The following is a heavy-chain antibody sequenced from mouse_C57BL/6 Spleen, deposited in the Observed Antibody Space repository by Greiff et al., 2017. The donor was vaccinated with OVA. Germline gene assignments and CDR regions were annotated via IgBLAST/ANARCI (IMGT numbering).Heavy chain of an antibody. Sequence: QVQLQQPGAELVKPGASVKVSCKASGYTFTSYWMHWVKQRPGQGLEWIGRIHPSDSDTNYNQKFKGKATLTVDKSSSTAYMQLSSLTSEDSAVYYCEIKRANWDVYYAMDYWGQGTSVTVSS. CDR1: GYTFTSYW. D-gene: IGHD4-1*01. J-gene: IGHJ4*01. CDR3: EIKRANWDVYYAMDY. CDR2: IHPSDSDT. V-gene: IGHV1-74*01.